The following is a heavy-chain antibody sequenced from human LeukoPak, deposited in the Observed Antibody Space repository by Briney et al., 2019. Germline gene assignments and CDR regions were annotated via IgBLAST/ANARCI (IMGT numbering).Heavy chain of an antibody. CDR1: RFTFSNYA. CDR3: VKSRRVGANQRGLFDY. Sequence: GGSLRLSCAGSRFTFSNYAMTWVRQAPGKGLEWAFSVSGSGRNTFYPDSVEGRFTISRDNSKNTVYLQMNSLRADDTAVYYCVKSRRVGANQRGLFDYWGQGTLVTVSP. D-gene: IGHD1-26*01. V-gene: IGHV3-23*01. CDR2: VSGSGRNT. J-gene: IGHJ4*02.